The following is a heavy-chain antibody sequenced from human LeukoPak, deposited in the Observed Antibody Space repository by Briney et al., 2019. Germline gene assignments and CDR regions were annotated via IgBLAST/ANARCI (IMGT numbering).Heavy chain of an antibody. J-gene: IGHJ4*02. CDR3: ARVISSQDFVY. CDR1: GYTFTSYY. CDR2: INPSGGST. D-gene: IGHD6-6*01. V-gene: IGHV1-46*03. Sequence: ASVKVSCKASGYTFTSYYMHWVRQAPGQGLEWMGIINPSGGSTSYAQKFQGRVTMTRDTSTSTVYMELSSLRSEDTAVYHCARVISSQDFVYSGQGKLVTVSS.